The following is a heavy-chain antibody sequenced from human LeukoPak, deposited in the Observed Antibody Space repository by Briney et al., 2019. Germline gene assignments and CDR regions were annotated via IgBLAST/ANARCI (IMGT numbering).Heavy chain of an antibody. V-gene: IGHV4-31*03. CDR1: GGSISSGGYY. J-gene: IGHJ3*02. D-gene: IGHD6-19*01. CDR3: ASSMQSDAFDI. CDR2: IYCSGST. Sequence: SETLSLTCTVSGGSISSGGYYWSWIRQHPGKGLEWIGYIYCSGSTYYNPSLKSRVTISVDTSKNQFSLKLSSVTAADTAVYYCASSMQSDAFDIWGQGTMVTVSS.